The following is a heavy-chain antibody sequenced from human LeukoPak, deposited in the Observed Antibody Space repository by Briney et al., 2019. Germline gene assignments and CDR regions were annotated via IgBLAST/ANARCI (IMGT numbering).Heavy chain of an antibody. CDR2: ISSSGSTI. J-gene: IGHJ4*02. Sequence: SLRLSCAASGFTFSSYEMNCVRQAPRNLLEWVSYISSSGSTIYYADSVKGRFTISRDNAKNSLYLQMNSLRAEDTAVYYCARDPGVRGVIYGFDYWGQGTLVTVSS. CDR1: GFTFSSYE. V-gene: IGHV3-48*03. CDR3: ARDPGVRGVIYGFDY. D-gene: IGHD3-10*01.